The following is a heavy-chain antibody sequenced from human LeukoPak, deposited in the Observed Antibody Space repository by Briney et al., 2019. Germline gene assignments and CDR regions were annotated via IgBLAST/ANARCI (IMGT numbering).Heavy chain of an antibody. CDR3: AREPSSGWINFDY. D-gene: IGHD6-19*01. V-gene: IGHV4-39*07. J-gene: IGHJ4*02. CDR2: IYYSGST. Sequence: NPSETLSLTCTVSGGSISSSSYYWGWIRQPPGKGLEWIGSIYYSGSTYYNPSLKSRVTISVDTSKNQFSLKLSSVTAADTAVYYCAREPSSGWINFDYWGQGTLVTVSS. CDR1: GGSISSSSYY.